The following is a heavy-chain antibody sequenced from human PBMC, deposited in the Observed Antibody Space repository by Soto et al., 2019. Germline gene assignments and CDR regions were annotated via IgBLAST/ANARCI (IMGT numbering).Heavy chain of an antibody. J-gene: IGHJ5*02. Sequence: GASVKVSCKASGYTFTNYDINWVRQATGQGLEWMGWMNPNSGNTGYAQKFQGRVTMTRNTSISTAYMELSSLRSEDTAVYYCARGPTYYYDSSGHLYNWFDPWGQGTLVTVSS. CDR3: ARGPTYYYDSSGHLYNWFDP. CDR1: GYTFTNYD. CDR2: MNPNSGNT. V-gene: IGHV1-8*01. D-gene: IGHD3-22*01.